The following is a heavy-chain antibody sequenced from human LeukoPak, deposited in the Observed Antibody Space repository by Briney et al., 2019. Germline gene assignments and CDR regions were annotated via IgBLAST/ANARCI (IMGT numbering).Heavy chain of an antibody. Sequence: SVKVSCKASGGTFSSYAISWVRQAPGQGLEWMGRIMPFLDVANYAQKFQGRVTITADKSTSTTYMELSSLRSEDTAVYYCARDHCSGGSCHGGHWGQGTLVTVSS. D-gene: IGHD2-15*01. CDR1: GGTFSSYA. CDR3: ARDHCSGGSCHGGH. J-gene: IGHJ4*02. CDR2: IMPFLDVA. V-gene: IGHV1-69*04.